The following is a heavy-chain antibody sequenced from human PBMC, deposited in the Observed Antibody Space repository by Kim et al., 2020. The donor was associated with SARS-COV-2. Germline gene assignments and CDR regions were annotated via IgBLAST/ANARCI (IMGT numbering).Heavy chain of an antibody. CDR1: GFTFSNYG. CDR3: VKEAAFTTIVVDYYFDY. CDR2: VSYDGRNT. V-gene: IGHV3-30*18. D-gene: IGHD3-22*01. J-gene: IGHJ4*02. Sequence: GGSLRLSCVASGFTFSNYGMHWVRQAPGKGLEWVGIVSYDGRNTYYADSVQGRFTISRDNSKNTLYLQMNSLRTDDTARYYCVKEAAFTTIVVDYYFDYWGQGTLVTVSS.